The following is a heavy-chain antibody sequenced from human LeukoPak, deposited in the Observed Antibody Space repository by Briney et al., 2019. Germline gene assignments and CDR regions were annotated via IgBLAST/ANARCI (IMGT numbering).Heavy chain of an antibody. Sequence: GGSLRLSCAASGFTFSSYAMGWVRQAPGKGLEWVSAISGSGGSTYYADSVKGRFTISRDNSKNTLYLQLDSLRAEDTAVFYCARDPFTSGWYAFDIWGQGTMVTVSS. V-gene: IGHV3-23*01. CDR2: ISGSGGST. CDR1: GFTFSSYA. D-gene: IGHD6-19*01. CDR3: ARDPFTSGWYAFDI. J-gene: IGHJ3*02.